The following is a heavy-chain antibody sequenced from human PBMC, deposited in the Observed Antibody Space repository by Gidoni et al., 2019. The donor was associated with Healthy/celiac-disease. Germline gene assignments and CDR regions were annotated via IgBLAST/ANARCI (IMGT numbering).Heavy chain of an antibody. CDR3: ATDSGSYYRAFDY. CDR2: VDPEDGET. Sequence: GAKVKKPGATVKISCKVSGYTFTDYYMHWVQQAPGKGLEWMGLVDPEDGETLYAEKFQGRVTITADTSTDTAYMELSSLRSEDTAVYYCATDSGSYYRAFDYWGQGTLVTVSS. D-gene: IGHD3-10*01. V-gene: IGHV1-69-2*01. CDR1: GYTFTDYY. J-gene: IGHJ4*02.